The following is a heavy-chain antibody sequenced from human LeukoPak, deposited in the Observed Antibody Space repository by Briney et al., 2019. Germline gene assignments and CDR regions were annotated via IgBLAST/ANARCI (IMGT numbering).Heavy chain of an antibody. Sequence: ASVKVSCKASGYTFTGYYMHWVRQAPGQGLEWMGWINPNSGGTNYAQKFQGRATMTMDTSISTAYMELSRLRSDDTAVYYCARDIGRARGDYWGQGTLVTVSS. CDR2: INPNSGGT. CDR1: GYTFTGYY. J-gene: IGHJ4*02. V-gene: IGHV1-2*02. D-gene: IGHD1-26*01. CDR3: ARDIGRARGDY.